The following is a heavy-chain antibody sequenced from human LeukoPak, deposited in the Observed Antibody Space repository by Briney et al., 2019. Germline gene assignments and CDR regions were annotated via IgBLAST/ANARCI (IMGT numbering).Heavy chain of an antibody. CDR3: AREIYDSSGYYSLFDY. CDR1: GFTFSTFG. D-gene: IGHD3-22*01. CDR2: ISSSSSTI. V-gene: IGHV3-48*04. J-gene: IGHJ4*02. Sequence: GGSLRLSCAASGFTFSTFGINWVRQAPGKGLEWVSYISSSSSTIYYADSVKGRFTISRDNAKNSLSLQMNSLRAKDTAVYYCAREIYDSSGYYSLFDYWGQGTLVTVSS.